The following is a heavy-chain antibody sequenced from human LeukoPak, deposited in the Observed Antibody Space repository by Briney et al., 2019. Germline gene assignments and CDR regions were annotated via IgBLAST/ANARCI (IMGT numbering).Heavy chain of an antibody. J-gene: IGHJ4*02. CDR3: ARLYCSGGSCHFDY. CDR1: GGSISSYY. Sequence: SETLSLTCTVSGGSISSYYWSWIRQPPGKGLEWIGYIYYSGSTNYNPSLKSRVTISVDTSKNQFSLQLSSVTAADTAVYYCARLYCSGGSCHFDYWGQGTLVTVSS. V-gene: IGHV4-59*01. CDR2: IYYSGST. D-gene: IGHD2-15*01.